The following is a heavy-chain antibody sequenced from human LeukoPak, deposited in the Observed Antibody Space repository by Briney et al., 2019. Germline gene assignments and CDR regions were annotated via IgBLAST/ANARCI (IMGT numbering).Heavy chain of an antibody. Sequence: SETLSLTCAVYGGSFSGYYWSWIRQPPGKGLEWIGEINHSGSTNYNPSLKSRVTISVDTSKNQFSLKLSSVTAADTAVYYCAREGIGGSSSYYYYYYMDVWGKGTTVTVSS. CDR1: GGSFSGYY. J-gene: IGHJ6*03. D-gene: IGHD6-6*01. CDR3: AREGIGGSSSYYYYYYMDV. CDR2: INHSGST. V-gene: IGHV4-34*01.